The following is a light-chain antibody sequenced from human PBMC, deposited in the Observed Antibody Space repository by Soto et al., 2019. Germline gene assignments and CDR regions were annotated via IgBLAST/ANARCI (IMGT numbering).Light chain of an antibody. J-gene: IGKJ3*01. CDR1: QSVSSTY. CDR3: LQYGGSLRVT. Sequence: EIVLTQSPGTLSLSPGERATLSCRASQSVSSTYLAWYQQKPGQAPRLLIYGASNRATGIPDRFSGSGSGTDFTLTISRLEPEDFAVYYCLQYGGSLRVTFGPGTKVDIK. CDR2: GAS. V-gene: IGKV3-20*01.